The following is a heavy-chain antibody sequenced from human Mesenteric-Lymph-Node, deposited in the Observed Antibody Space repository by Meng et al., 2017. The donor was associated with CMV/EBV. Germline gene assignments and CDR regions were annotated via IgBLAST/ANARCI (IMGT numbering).Heavy chain of an antibody. J-gene: IGHJ4*02. CDR3: VKGPISNGGDNDFDF. CDR2: IRNDGTSQ. V-gene: IGHV3-30*02. Sequence: GESLKISCETSPFRFSDFAMHWVRQAPGKGLEWVAFIRNDGTSQYYRASVKGRFTISRDNSKSTLYLQMNSLRPDDTALYYCVKGPISNGGDNDFDFWGQGTLVTVSS. CDR1: PFRFSDFA. D-gene: IGHD3-16*01.